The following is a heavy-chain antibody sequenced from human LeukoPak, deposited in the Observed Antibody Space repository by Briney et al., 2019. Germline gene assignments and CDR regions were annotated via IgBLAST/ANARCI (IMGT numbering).Heavy chain of an antibody. CDR1: GFTFSSYS. CDR2: ISSSGSTI. CDR3: AREEWELSSFDY. V-gene: IGHV3-48*04. D-gene: IGHD1-26*01. J-gene: IGHJ4*02. Sequence: PGGSLRLSCAASGFTFSSYSMNWVRQAPGKGLEWVSYISSSGSTIYYADSVKGRFTISRDNAKNSLYLQMNSLRAEDTAVYYCAREEWELSSFDYWGQGTLVTVSS.